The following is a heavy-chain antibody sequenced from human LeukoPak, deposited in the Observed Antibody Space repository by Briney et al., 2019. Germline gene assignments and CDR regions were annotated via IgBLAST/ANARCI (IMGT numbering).Heavy chain of an antibody. J-gene: IGHJ3*02. CDR1: GGSISSSSYY. CDR3: ARVRSSALTGYYTGRGRAFDI. V-gene: IGHV4-39*07. CDR2: IYYSGSI. Sequence: SETLSLTCTVSGGSISSSSYYWGWIRQPPGKGLEWIGSIYYSGSIYYNPSLKSPVTISVDTSKNQFSLKLSSVTAADTAVYYCARVRSSALTGYYTGRGRAFDIWGQGTMVTVSS. D-gene: IGHD3-9*01.